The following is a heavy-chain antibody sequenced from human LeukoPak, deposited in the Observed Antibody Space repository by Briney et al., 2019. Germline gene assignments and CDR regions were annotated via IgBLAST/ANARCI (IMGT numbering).Heavy chain of an antibody. CDR3: ARHPPRSSSWHFAFDY. J-gene: IGHJ4*02. CDR1: GYSFTSYW. V-gene: IGHV5-51*01. D-gene: IGHD6-13*01. Sequence: GESLKISCKGSGYSFTSYWIGWVRQMPGKGLEWMGIIYPGDSDTRYSPSFQGQVTISADKSISTAYLQWSSLKASDTAMYYCARHPPRSSSWHFAFDYWGQGTLVTVSP. CDR2: IYPGDSDT.